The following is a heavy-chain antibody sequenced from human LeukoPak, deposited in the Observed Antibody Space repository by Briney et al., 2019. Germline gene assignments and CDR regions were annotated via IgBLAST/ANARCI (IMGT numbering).Heavy chain of an antibody. V-gene: IGHV4-61*02. CDR2: IYTSGST. CDR1: GGSISSGSYY. D-gene: IGHD2-8*02. J-gene: IGHJ3*02. Sequence: NPSETLSLTCTVSGGSISSGSYYWSWIRQPAGKGLEWIGRIYTSGSTNYNPSLKSRVTISVDTSKNQFSLKLSSVTAADTAVYYCARALLLGPDAFDIWGQGTMVTVSS. CDR3: ARALLLGPDAFDI.